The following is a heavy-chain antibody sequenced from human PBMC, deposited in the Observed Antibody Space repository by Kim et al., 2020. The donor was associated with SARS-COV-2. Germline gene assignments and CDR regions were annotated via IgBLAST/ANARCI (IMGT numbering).Heavy chain of an antibody. CDR3: ATGITGEPTIFLEWLAGLGY. V-gene: IGHV1-24*01. CDR2: FDPEDGET. J-gene: IGHJ4*02. Sequence: ASVKVSCKVSGYTLTELSMHWVRQAPGKGLEWMGGFDPEDGETIYAQKFQGRVTMTEDTSTDTAYMELSSLRSEDTAVYYCATGITGEPTIFLEWLAGLGYWGQGTLVTVSS. D-gene: IGHD3-3*01. CDR1: GYTLTELS.